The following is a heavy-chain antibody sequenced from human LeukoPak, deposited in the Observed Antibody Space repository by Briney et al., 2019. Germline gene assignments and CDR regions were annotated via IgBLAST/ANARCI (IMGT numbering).Heavy chain of an antibody. J-gene: IGHJ4*02. Sequence: GSVKVSCKASGYTFTGYYLHWVRQAPGQGLEGMGGINPNSGGTNYAQKLQGRVTMTRDTSNSTAYMELSRLRSDDTAVYYCARDLGGSVELDYWGQGTLVTVSS. V-gene: IGHV1-2*02. CDR1: GYTFTGYY. CDR2: INPNSGGT. CDR3: ARDLGGSVELDY. D-gene: IGHD1-26*01.